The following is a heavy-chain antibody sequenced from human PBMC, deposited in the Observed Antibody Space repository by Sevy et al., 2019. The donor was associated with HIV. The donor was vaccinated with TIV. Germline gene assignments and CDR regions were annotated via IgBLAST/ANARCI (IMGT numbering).Heavy chain of an antibody. CDR3: AKTFAIFGVLMSPDFDP. Sequence: GGSLRLSCAASGFTFSNYGMHWVRQTPGKGLEWVAVIWYDGSYKYYADSVKSRFTISRDNTKSTLYLQMNSLRAEDTALYYCAKTFAIFGVLMSPDFDPWGQGTLVTVSS. CDR1: GFTFSNYG. J-gene: IGHJ5*02. V-gene: IGHV3-33*06. D-gene: IGHD3-3*01. CDR2: IWYDGSYK.